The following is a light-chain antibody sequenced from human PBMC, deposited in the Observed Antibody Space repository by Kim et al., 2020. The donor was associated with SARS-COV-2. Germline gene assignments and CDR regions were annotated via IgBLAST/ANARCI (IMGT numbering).Light chain of an antibody. CDR3: HQYKTYSWA. CDR2: QAS. Sequence: ASVGDRVTITCRASQSISGWLGWYQQKPGKAPKVLLYQASNLESGVPSRFSGSGSGTEFTLTISGLQPDDFATYYCHQYKTYSWAFGQGTKVDIK. CDR1: QSISGW. J-gene: IGKJ1*01. V-gene: IGKV1-5*03.